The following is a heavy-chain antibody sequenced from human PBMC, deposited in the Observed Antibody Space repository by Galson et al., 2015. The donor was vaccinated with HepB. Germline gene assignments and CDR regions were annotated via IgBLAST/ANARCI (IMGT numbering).Heavy chain of an antibody. CDR1: GGTFSSYA. CDR3: ARGDIVLMVYATPYGMDV. CDR2: IIPIFGTA. D-gene: IGHD2-8*01. J-gene: IGHJ6*02. V-gene: IGHV1-69*13. Sequence: SVKVSCKASGGTFSSYAISWVRQAPGQGLEWMGGIIPIFGTANYAQKFQGRVTITADESTSTAYMELSSLRSEDTAVYYCARGDIVLMVYATPYGMDVWGQGTTVTVSS.